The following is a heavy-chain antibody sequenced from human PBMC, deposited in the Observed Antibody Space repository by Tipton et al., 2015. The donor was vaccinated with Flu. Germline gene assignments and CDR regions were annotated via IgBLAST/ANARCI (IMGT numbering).Heavy chain of an antibody. D-gene: IGHD5-18*01. CDR1: GGSFSGYY. J-gene: IGHJ4*02. Sequence: TLSLTCAVYGGSFSGYYWSWIRQPPGKGLEWIGEINHSGSTNYNPSLKSRVTISVDTSKNQFSLKLSSVTAADTAVYYCARGRSYGYSSIDYWGQGTLVTVSS. CDR2: INHSGST. CDR3: ARGRSYGYSSIDY. V-gene: IGHV4-34*01.